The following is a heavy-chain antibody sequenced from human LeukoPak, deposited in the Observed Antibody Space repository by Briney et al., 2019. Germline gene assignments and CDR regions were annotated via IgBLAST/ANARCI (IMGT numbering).Heavy chain of an antibody. J-gene: IGHJ4*02. V-gene: IGHV1-69*13. CDR1: GGTFSSYA. Sequence: GASVKVSCKASGGTFSSYAISWVRQAPGQGLEWMGGIIPIFGTANYAQKFQGRVTITADESTSTAYMELSSLRSEDTAVYYCARVRCSGGSCLDAFDYWGQGTLVTVSS. CDR3: ARVRCSGGSCLDAFDY. CDR2: IIPIFGTA. D-gene: IGHD2-15*01.